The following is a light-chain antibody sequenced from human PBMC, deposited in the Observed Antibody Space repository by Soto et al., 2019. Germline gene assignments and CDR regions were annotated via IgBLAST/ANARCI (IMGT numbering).Light chain of an antibody. Sequence: DIQMTESPSSVSASVADTVANTWLASQGIARWLARSQQKPGKAPKLLTYAPSSLQSGVPSRFSGSGSGTDFTLTISSLQPEDFATYYCQQANRFPWTFGQGTQLDIK. V-gene: IGKV1-12*01. CDR2: APS. CDR1: QGIARW. CDR3: QQANRFPWT. J-gene: IGKJ1*01.